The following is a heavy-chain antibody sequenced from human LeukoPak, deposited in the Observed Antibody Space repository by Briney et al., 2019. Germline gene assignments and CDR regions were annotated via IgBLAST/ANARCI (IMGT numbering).Heavy chain of an antibody. CDR1: GYTFTGYL. V-gene: IGHV1-2*02. Sequence: ASVKDSCKATGYTFTGYLMHWVRQAPGKGLEGMGWINLNTGDTKYAQRFQGRVTMTKDTSITTAYMELSRLRSDDTAVYYCARGVTIRNDYWGQGTLVTVSS. D-gene: IGHD3-3*01. CDR3: ARGVTIRNDY. J-gene: IGHJ4*02. CDR2: INLNTGDT.